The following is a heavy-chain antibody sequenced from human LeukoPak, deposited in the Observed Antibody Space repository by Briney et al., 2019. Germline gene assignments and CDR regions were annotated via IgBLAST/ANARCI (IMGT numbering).Heavy chain of an antibody. D-gene: IGHD3-22*01. CDR1: GGSISSSRYY. CDR3: ARHSYYYDTSGYRSRGGFDY. CDR2: IYYSGSS. J-gene: IGHJ4*02. Sequence: SETLSLTCTVSGGSISSSRYYWGWIRQPPGKGLEWIGTIYYSGSSYYNPSLKSRVTISVDTSKNQFSLKLSSVTAADTAVYYCARHSYYYDTSGYRSRGGFDYWGQGTLVTVSS. V-gene: IGHV4-39*01.